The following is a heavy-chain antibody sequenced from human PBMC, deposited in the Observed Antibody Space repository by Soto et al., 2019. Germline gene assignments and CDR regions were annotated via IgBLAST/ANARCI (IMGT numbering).Heavy chain of an antibody. Sequence: SETLSLTCTVSGGSISSYYWSWIRQPPGKGLEWIGYIYYSGSTYYNPSLKSRVTISVDTSKNQFSLKLSSVTAADTAVYYCARAVPVVVVAATALDYGMDVWGQGTTVTVSS. CDR3: ARAVPVVVVAATALDYGMDV. J-gene: IGHJ6*02. D-gene: IGHD2-15*01. V-gene: IGHV4-59*12. CDR1: GGSISSYY. CDR2: IYYSGST.